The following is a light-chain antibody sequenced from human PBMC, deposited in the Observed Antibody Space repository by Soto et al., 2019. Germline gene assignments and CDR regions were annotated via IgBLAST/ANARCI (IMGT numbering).Light chain of an antibody. CDR3: SSYTSSSTLV. V-gene: IGLV2-14*01. J-gene: IGLJ1*01. Sequence: QSVLTQPASLSGSPGQSITISCTGISSDVGGYNYVSWYQQHPGKAPKLMIYDVSNRPSGVSNRFSGSKSGNTASLTISGLQAEDEADYYCSSYTSSSTLVFGTGTKVTVL. CDR1: SSDVGGYNY. CDR2: DVS.